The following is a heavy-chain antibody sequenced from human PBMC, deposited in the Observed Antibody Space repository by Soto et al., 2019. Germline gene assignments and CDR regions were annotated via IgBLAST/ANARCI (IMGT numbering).Heavy chain of an antibody. CDR3: ANAPFGVVIIPVDGGMDV. D-gene: IGHD3-3*01. J-gene: IGHJ6*02. V-gene: IGHV3-23*01. CDR2: ISGSGGST. Sequence: GGSLRLSCAASGFTFSSYAMSWVRQAPGKGLEWVSAISGSGGSTYYADSVKGRFTISRDNSKNTLYLQMNSLRAEDTAVYYCANAPFGVVIIPVDGGMDVWGQGTTVTVSS. CDR1: GFTFSSYA.